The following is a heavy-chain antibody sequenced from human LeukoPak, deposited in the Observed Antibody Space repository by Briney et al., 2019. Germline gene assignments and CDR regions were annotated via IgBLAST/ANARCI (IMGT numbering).Heavy chain of an antibody. V-gene: IGHV1-2*02. Sequence: GASVKVSCNASGYTFTGYYMHWVRQAPGQGLEWMGWINPNSGGTNYAQKFQGRVTMTRDTSISTAYMELSRLRSDDTAVYYCARVGHCSGASCGGADYWGQGTLVTVSS. CDR2: INPNSGGT. CDR3: ARVGHCSGASCGGADY. CDR1: GYTFTGYY. D-gene: IGHD2-15*01. J-gene: IGHJ4*02.